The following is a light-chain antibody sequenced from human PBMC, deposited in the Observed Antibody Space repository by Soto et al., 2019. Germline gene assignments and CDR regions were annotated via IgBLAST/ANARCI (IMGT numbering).Light chain of an antibody. CDR3: QQRNIWPPVT. J-gene: IGKJ5*01. Sequence: EIVLTQSPATLSLSPGERATLSCRASPSFSNYLAWYHQKPGQAPRLLIYGAFNRATGIPARFSGSGSGADFTLTISSLEPEDFAVYYCQQRNIWPPVTFGQGTRLEI. CDR2: GAF. V-gene: IGKV3-11*01. CDR1: PSFSNY.